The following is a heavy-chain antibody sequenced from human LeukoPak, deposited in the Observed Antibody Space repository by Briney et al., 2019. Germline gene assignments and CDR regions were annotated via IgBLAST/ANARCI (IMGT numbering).Heavy chain of an antibody. Sequence: PGGPLRLSCAASGFTFSGSAMHWVRQASGKGLEWVGRIRSKANSYATAYAASVKGRFTISRDDSKNTAYLQMNSLKTEDTAVYYCARAGPIDYWGQGTLVTVSS. J-gene: IGHJ4*02. CDR3: ARAGPIDY. V-gene: IGHV3-73*01. CDR2: IRSKANSYAT. CDR1: GFTFSGSA.